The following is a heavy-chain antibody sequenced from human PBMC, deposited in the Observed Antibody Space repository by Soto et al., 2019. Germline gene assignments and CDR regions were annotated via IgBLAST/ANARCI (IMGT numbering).Heavy chain of an antibody. CDR1: GGSISSYC. Sequence: SETLSLTCTVSGGSISSYCWSWIRQPPGKGLEWIGYIYYSGSTYYNPSLKSRVTISVDTSKNQFSLKLSSVTAADTAVYYCAGSSWYVDFDYWGQGTLVNVSS. CDR3: AGSSWYVDFDY. CDR2: IYYSGST. J-gene: IGHJ4*02. D-gene: IGHD6-13*01. V-gene: IGHV4-59*01.